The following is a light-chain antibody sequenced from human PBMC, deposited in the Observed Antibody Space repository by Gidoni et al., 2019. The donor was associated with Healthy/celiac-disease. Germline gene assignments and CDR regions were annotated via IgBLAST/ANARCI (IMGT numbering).Light chain of an antibody. J-gene: IGKJ1*01. CDR3: QQCNSYSAWT. CDR2: KAS. Sequence: DIQMTQAPSTPSASVGDRVTITCRAIQSISSWLAWYQQKPGKAPKHLIYKASSLESGVPSRFSGSGSGTEFTLTISGLQTDDFANYFSQQCNSYSAWTFGQGTKVEIK. CDR1: QSISSW. V-gene: IGKV1-5*03.